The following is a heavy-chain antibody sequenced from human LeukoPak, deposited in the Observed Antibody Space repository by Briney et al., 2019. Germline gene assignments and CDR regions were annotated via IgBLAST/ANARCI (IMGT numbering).Heavy chain of an antibody. CDR3: VRLGSTSPGNWYELFDQ. V-gene: IGHV3-7*03. CDR2: IKQDETEK. J-gene: IGHJ4*02. D-gene: IGHD2-2*01. CDR1: GFTFSNFW. Sequence: PGGSLRLSCTASGFTFSNFWMGWVRQAPGKGLEWVANIKQDETEKFYLGSVKGRFTISRDNAKNSLYLQMNSLRVEDTALYHCVRLGSTSPGNWYELFDQWGQGTLVTVSS.